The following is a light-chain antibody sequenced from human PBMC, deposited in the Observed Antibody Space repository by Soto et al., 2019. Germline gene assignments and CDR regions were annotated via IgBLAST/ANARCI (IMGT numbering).Light chain of an antibody. CDR2: GNS. V-gene: IGLV1-40*01. J-gene: IGLJ1*01. CDR1: SSNIGAGYD. Sequence: QSVLTQPPSVSGAPGQRVTISCTGSSSNIGAGYDVHWYQQLPGTAPKLLIYGNSNRPSGVPDRFSGSKSGPSASLAITGLQAEDEADYYCQSYDSSLSGFYVFGTGTKVTV. CDR3: QSYDSSLSGFYV.